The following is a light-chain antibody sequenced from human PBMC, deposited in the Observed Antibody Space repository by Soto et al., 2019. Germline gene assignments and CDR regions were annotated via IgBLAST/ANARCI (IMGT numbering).Light chain of an antibody. CDR3: QHYNNWPPWT. Sequence: EIVMTQSPATLSVSPGERATLSCRASQSVSSKLAWYQHKPGQAPRLLIYGASTRATGIPARFSGSGSGTEFTLTISSLQSEDFAVYYCQHYNNWPPWTFGQGTKVDI. J-gene: IGKJ1*01. CDR1: QSVSSK. CDR2: GAS. V-gene: IGKV3-15*01.